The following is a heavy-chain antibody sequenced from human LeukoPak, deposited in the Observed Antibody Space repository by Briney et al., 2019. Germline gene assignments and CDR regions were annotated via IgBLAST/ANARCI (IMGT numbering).Heavy chain of an antibody. Sequence: PGGSLRLSCGASGFTVSSNYMSWVRQAPGKGLEWVSVIYSGGTTYYADSVKGRFTISRDNSKNTVYLQMNSLRAEDTAVYYCAKDQSSSYLFQDYWGQGTLVTVSS. J-gene: IGHJ4*02. V-gene: IGHV3-66*02. CDR3: AKDQSSSYLFQDY. CDR2: IYSGGTT. CDR1: GFTVSSNY. D-gene: IGHD6-6*01.